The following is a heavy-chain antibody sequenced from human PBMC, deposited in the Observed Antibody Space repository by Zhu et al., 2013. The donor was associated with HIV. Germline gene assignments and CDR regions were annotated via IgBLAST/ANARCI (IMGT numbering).Heavy chain of an antibody. J-gene: IGHJ6*02. CDR3: ARDRGGYDGIRRDYYYYGMDV. Sequence: QVQLVQSGAEVKKPGSSVKVSCKASGGTFSSYAISWVRQAPGQGLEWMGGIIPIFGTANYAQKFQGRVTITADESTSTAYMELSSLRSEDTAVYYCARDRGGYDGIRRDYYYYGMDVWGQGTTVTVSS. CDR1: GGTFSSYA. V-gene: IGHV1-69*01. CDR2: IIPIFGTA. D-gene: IGHD5-12*01.